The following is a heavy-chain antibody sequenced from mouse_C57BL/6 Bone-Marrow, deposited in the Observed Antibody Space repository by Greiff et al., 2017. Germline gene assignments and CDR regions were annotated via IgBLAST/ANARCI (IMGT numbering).Heavy chain of an antibody. CDR3: SPFDGNYFDF. CDR2: IDPEIGDT. CDR1: GFNIKDDY. J-gene: IGHJ2*01. V-gene: IGHV14-4*01. Sequence: EVQLQQSGAELVRPGASVKLSCTASGFNIKDDYIHWVKQRPEQGLEWIGWIDPEIGDTEYASKFQGKATITSDTSSNTAYLQLSSLTSEDTAVYYSSPFDGNYFDFWGEGTPLSVAS. D-gene: IGHD2-3*01.